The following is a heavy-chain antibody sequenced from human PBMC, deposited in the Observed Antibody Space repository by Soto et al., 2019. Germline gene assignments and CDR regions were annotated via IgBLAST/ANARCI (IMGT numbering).Heavy chain of an antibody. CDR2: IRSKGYGGTT. CDR3: ASLTSWSQEYYYGMDV. V-gene: IGHV3-49*03. D-gene: IGHD2-2*01. CDR1: GFTFGDFG. J-gene: IGHJ6*02. Sequence: SLRLSCTGSGFTFGDFGMSWFRQAPGKGLEWLSFIRSKGYGGTTESAASVRGRFITSRDDSKSIAYLQMNSPKTEDTAVYYCASLTSWSQEYYYGMDVWGQGTTVTVSS.